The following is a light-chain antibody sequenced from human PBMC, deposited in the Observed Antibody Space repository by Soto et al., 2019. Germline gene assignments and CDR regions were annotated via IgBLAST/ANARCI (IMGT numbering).Light chain of an antibody. Sequence: EIVLTQSPGTLSLSPGERATLSCRASQSVSSNFLAWYQQKPGQAPRLLIYGASSRATGILDRFSGSGSGTDFTLTISRLEPEDFAVYYCQQYGSSQTFGQGTKLEIK. CDR2: GAS. CDR1: QSVSSNF. V-gene: IGKV3-20*01. CDR3: QQYGSSQT. J-gene: IGKJ2*01.